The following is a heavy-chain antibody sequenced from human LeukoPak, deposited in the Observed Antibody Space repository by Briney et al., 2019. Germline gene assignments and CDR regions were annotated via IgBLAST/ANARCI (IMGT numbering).Heavy chain of an antibody. Sequence: SSETLSLTCAVYGGSFSGYYWSWIRQPPGKGLELIGEINHSGSTNYNPSLKSRVTISVDTSKNQFSLKLSSVTAADTAVYYCARGDCSSTSCYTYDYWGQGTLVTVSS. CDR2: INHSGST. CDR1: GGSFSGYY. V-gene: IGHV4-34*01. D-gene: IGHD2-2*02. J-gene: IGHJ4*02. CDR3: ARGDCSSTSCYTYDY.